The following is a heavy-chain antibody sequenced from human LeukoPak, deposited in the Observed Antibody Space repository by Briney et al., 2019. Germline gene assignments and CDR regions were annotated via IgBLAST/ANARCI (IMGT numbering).Heavy chain of an antibody. CDR1: GGSISSYY. Sequence: SETLSLTCTVSGGSISSYYWSWIRQPPGKGLEWIGYIYYRGSTNYNPSLKSRVSISVDTSKNQFSLKLSSVTAADTAVYYCARANRYDLYFDYWGQGTLVAVSS. V-gene: IGHV4-59*01. D-gene: IGHD5-12*01. CDR3: ARANRYDLYFDY. J-gene: IGHJ4*02. CDR2: IYYRGST.